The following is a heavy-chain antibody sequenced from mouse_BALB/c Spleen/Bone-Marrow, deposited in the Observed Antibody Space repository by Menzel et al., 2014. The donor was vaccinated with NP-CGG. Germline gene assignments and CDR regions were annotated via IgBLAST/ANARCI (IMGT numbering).Heavy chain of an antibody. Sequence: EVNLVESGGGLVQPGGSLRLSCATSGFTFTDYHMSWVRQPPGKALEWLGFIRNKANGYTTEYSASVKGRFTISRDNSQSILYLQMNTLRAEDSATYYCARDGYDDYWGQGTTLTVSS. D-gene: IGHD2-2*01. V-gene: IGHV7-3*02. CDR1: GFTFTDYH. CDR3: ARDGYDDY. CDR2: IRNKANGYTT. J-gene: IGHJ2*01.